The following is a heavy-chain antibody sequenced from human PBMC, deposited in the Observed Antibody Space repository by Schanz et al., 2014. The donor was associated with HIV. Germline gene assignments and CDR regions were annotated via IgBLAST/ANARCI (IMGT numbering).Heavy chain of an antibody. Sequence: EVQLLESGGGLEQPGGSLRLTCAASGFTFRSYAMTWVRQAPGKGLDWVSGITGSGVSTFYAGSVKGRFAISRDKSKNTLYLQMNSLRVEDTAVYYCAKMARSVAANTNFDYWGQGTLVTVSS. V-gene: IGHV3-23*01. CDR1: GFTFRSYA. CDR3: AKMARSVAANTNFDY. D-gene: IGHD6-19*01. CDR2: ITGSGVST. J-gene: IGHJ4*02.